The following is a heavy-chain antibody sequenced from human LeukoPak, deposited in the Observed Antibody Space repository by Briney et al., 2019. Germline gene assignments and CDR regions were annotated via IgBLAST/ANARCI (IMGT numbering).Heavy chain of an antibody. CDR1: GFTFSSYG. D-gene: IGHD3-10*01. CDR2: ISGSGGST. V-gene: IGHV3-23*01. CDR3: GRGKYYYYMDV. J-gene: IGHJ6*03. Sequence: GGTLRLSCAASGFTFSSYGMSWVRQAPGKGLEWVSAISGSGGSTYYADSVKGRFTISRDNSKNTLYLQMNSLRAEDTALYYCGRGKYYYYMDVWGKGTTVTVSS.